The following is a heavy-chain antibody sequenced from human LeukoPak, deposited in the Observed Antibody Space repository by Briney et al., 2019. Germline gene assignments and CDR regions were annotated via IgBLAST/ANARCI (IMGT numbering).Heavy chain of an antibody. CDR3: ARDGYGDYEYFQH. J-gene: IGHJ1*01. CDR2: IKQDGSEK. V-gene: IGHV3-7*01. D-gene: IGHD4-17*01. Sequence: PGGSLRLSCAASGFTFSSYWMSWVRQAPGKGLEWVANIKQDGSEKYYVDSVKGRFTISRDNAKNSLYLQMNSLRAEDTAVYYCARDGYGDYEYFQHWGQGTLVTVSS. CDR1: GFTFSSYW.